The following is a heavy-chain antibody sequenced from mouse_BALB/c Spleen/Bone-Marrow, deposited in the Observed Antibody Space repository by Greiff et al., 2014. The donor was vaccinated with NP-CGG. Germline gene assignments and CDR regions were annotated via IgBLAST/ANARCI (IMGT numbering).Heavy chain of an antibody. CDR1: GYAFTYYL. Sequence: QVQLKESGAELVRPGTSVKVSCKASGYAFTYYLIEWLKQRPGQGLEWIGVINPGSGVTNYNEKFKGKATLTADKSSSTAYRQLSGLTSDDYAVFFCTRRSYRCDGGHFDYWGQGTTLTVSS. V-gene: IGHV1-54*01. CDR2: INPGSGVT. CDR3: TRRSYRCDGGHFDY. J-gene: IGHJ2*01. D-gene: IGHD2-14*01.